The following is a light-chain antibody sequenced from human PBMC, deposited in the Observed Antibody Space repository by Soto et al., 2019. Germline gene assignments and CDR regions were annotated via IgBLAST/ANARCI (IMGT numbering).Light chain of an antibody. CDR2: DAS. V-gene: IGKV3-11*01. CDR1: QSLNSH. CDR3: QQRNNWPLT. J-gene: IGKJ4*01. Sequence: EIVLTQSPATLSLSPGAGATLSCRASQSLNSHLAWYQQNAGQAPRLLIYDASNRATGVPARLSGSGSGTDFTLTISSLETEDFAVYYCQQRNNWPLTFGGGNKLDIK.